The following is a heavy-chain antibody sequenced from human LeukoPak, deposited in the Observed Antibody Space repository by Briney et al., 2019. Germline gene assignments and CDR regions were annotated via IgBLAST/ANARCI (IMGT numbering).Heavy chain of an antibody. CDR1: GFTFSSFA. V-gene: IGHV3-23*01. CDR2: MRGSGGMT. J-gene: IGHJ4*02. Sequence: GGSLRLSCAASGFTFSSFAMSWVRQAPGGRLAWVSAMRGSGGMTYSADSVKGRSTVSRDNSKDTLYLQMNSLRVEDTAMYYCAKGPFFYYDASGYNYFDSWGQGTLVTVSS. D-gene: IGHD3-22*01. CDR3: AKGPFFYYDASGYNYFDS.